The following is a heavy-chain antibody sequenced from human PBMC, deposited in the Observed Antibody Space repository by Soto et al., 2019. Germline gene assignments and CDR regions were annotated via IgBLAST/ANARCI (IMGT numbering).Heavy chain of an antibody. CDR3: ARVVAARPYYYYGMDV. D-gene: IGHD6-6*01. V-gene: IGHV3-21*01. CDR1: GFTFSSSS. Sequence: PGGSLRLSCAASGFTFSSSSMHWVRQTSGTGLEWVSYISSSSSYIYYADSVKCRFTISRGNAKNSLYLKMNSLRAEDTAVYYCARVVAARPYYYYGMDVWGQGTTVTVSS. CDR2: ISSSSSYI. J-gene: IGHJ6*02.